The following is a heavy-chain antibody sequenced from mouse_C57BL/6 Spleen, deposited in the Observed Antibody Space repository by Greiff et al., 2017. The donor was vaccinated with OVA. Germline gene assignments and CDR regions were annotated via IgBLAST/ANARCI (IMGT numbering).Heavy chain of an antibody. CDR2: IYPGSGNT. Sequence: VQLVESGAELVRPGASVKLSCKASGYTFTDYYINWVKQRPGQGLEWIARIYPGSGNTYYNEKFKGKATLTAEKSSSTAYMQLSSLTSEDSAVYFCAREGREGYFDVWGTGTTVTVSS. J-gene: IGHJ1*03. CDR3: AREGREGYFDV. CDR1: GYTFTDYY. V-gene: IGHV1-76*01. D-gene: IGHD3-3*01.